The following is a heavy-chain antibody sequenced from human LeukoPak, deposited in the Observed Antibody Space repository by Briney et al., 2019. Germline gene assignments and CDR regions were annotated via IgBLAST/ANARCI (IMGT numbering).Heavy chain of an antibody. V-gene: IGHV3-33*06. CDR3: AKDKAVAGSGLFDC. Sequence: GGSLRLSCAASGFTFSSYAMHWVRQAPGKGLEWVAAIWYDGSKKYYAESVEGRFTISRDNSKDTLSLQMSSLRAEDTAVYYCAKDKAVAGSGLFDCWGQGTLVTVSS. D-gene: IGHD6-19*01. J-gene: IGHJ4*02. CDR1: GFTFSSYA. CDR2: IWYDGSKK.